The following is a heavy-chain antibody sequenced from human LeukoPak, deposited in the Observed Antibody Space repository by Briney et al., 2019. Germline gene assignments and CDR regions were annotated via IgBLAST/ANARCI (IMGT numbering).Heavy chain of an antibody. CDR3: ARVWISWGAKPVSNWFDP. D-gene: IGHD5-12*01. CDR2: IYTGGST. Sequence: PSQTLSLTCPVSGASISSGYYYWSWIRQPAGKGLEWVGRIYTGGSTNYNPSLKSRVTISVDTSKNQFSLKLSSVTAADTAVYYCARVWISWGAKPVSNWFDPWGQGTLVTVSS. CDR1: GASISSGYYY. V-gene: IGHV4-61*02. J-gene: IGHJ5*02.